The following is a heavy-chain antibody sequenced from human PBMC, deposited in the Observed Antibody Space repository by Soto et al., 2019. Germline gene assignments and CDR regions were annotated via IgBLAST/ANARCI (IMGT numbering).Heavy chain of an antibody. CDR3: ARDGTLYDSRAYYYLY. CDR2: ITPMVGTP. D-gene: IGHD3-22*01. Sequence: QVQLVQSGAEVKKPGSSVKVSCKASGGTFNSYTITWVRQAPGQGLEWMGGITPMVGTPNYAQKFRGRVTITADESTTTAYMELSSLRSEDTAMYFCARDGTLYDSRAYYYLYWGQGTLVTVSS. V-gene: IGHV1-69*01. J-gene: IGHJ4*02. CDR1: GGTFNSYT.